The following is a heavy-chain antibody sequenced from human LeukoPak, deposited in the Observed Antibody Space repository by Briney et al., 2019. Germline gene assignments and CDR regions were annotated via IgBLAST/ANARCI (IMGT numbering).Heavy chain of an antibody. CDR2: ISSSSSTI. Sequence: GGSLRLSCAASGFTFSSYGMTWVRQAPGKGLEWVSYISSSSSTIYYADSVKGRFTISRDNAKNSLYLQMNSLRAEDTAVYYCARARGYGDFYFDYWGQGTLVTVSS. V-gene: IGHV3-48*01. CDR3: ARARGYGDFYFDY. CDR1: GFTFSSYG. D-gene: IGHD4-17*01. J-gene: IGHJ4*02.